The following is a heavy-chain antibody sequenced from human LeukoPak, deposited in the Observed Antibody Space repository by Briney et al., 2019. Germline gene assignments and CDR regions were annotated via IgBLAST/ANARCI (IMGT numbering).Heavy chain of an antibody. V-gene: IGHV4-59*12. CDR1: GGSISSYY. CDR3: ARGDSGASEYFQH. CDR2: ISDIGSI. J-gene: IGHJ1*01. D-gene: IGHD6-25*01. Sequence: SETLSLTCTVSGGSISSYYWSWIRQPPGKGLEWIAYISDIGSINYNPSLKSRVTISLDTSKNQFSLKLDSVTVADTAVYYCARGDSGASEYFQHWGQGTLVTVSS.